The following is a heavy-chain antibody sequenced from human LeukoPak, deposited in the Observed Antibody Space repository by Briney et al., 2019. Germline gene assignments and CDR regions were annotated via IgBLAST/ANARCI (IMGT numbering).Heavy chain of an antibody. CDR2: INHSGST. Sequence: PSETLSLTCAVYGGSFSGYYWSWIRQPPGKGLEWLGEINHSGSTNYNPSLKSRVTISVDTSKNQFSLKLSSVTAADTAVFYCARGTRQSSNHYFDYWGQGTLVTVSS. D-gene: IGHD4-11*01. V-gene: IGHV4-34*01. J-gene: IGHJ4*02. CDR3: ARGTRQSSNHYFDY. CDR1: GGSFSGYY.